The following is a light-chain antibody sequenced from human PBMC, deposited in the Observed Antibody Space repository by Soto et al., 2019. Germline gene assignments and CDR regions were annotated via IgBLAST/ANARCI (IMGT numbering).Light chain of an antibody. Sequence: QSALTQPASVSGSPGQSISISCTGTSSDVGGHSYVSWYQQHPGRAPKLLIYEVSSRPSGVSNRFSGSKSGNTASLTISGLQAEDEADYYCQSYDSSLSAPYVFGTGTKLTVL. CDR2: EVS. V-gene: IGLV2-14*01. CDR1: SSDVGGHSY. CDR3: QSYDSSLSAPYV. J-gene: IGLJ1*01.